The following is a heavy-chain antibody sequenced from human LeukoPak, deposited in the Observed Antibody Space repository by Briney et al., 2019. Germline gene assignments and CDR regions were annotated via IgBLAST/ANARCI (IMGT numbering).Heavy chain of an antibody. CDR3: ARSPGGHSYGFSGGNWFDP. CDR1: GGTFSSYA. Sequence: GASVKVSCKASGGTFSSYAISWVRQAPGQGLEWMGGIIPIFGTANYAQKFQGRVTITADESTSTAYMELSSLGSEDTAVYYCARSPGGHSYGFSGGNWFDPWGQGTLVTVSS. CDR2: IIPIFGTA. V-gene: IGHV1-69*13. J-gene: IGHJ5*02. D-gene: IGHD5-18*01.